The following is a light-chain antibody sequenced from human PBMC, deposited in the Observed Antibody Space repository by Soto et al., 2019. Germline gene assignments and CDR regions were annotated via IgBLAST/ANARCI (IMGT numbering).Light chain of an antibody. CDR1: SSDVGGNKY. V-gene: IGLV2-14*01. CDR2: EVT. J-gene: IGLJ2*01. Sequence: QSALTQPASVSGSPGQSVTISCTGTSSDVGGNKYVSWYQQRPGKAPKVMIYEVTNRPSGVSNRFSGSKSGNTASLTISGLQAEDEAHYYCSSYTTSNTVVFGGGTKVTVL. CDR3: SSYTTSNTVV.